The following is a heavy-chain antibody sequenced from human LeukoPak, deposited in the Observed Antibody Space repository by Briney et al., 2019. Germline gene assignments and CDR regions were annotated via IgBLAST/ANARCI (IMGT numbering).Heavy chain of an antibody. J-gene: IGHJ4*02. CDR2: INHSGST. CDR3: ARAPGYCSSTSCYTTPFDY. Sequence: SETLSLTCAVYGGSFSGYYWSWIRQPPGKGLEWIGEINHSGSTNYNPSLKSRVTISVDTSKNQFSLKLSSVTAADTAVYYCARAPGYCSSTSCYTTPFDYWGQGTLVTVSS. CDR1: GGSFSGYY. D-gene: IGHD2-2*02. V-gene: IGHV4-34*01.